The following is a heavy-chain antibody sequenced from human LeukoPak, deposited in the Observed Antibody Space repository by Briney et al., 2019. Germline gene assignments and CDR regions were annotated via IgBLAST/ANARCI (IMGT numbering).Heavy chain of an antibody. CDR2: IYPGDSDT. D-gene: IGHD1-26*01. J-gene: IGHJ6*03. CDR3: ARRSSVGAYSMDSNYYYYYYMDV. V-gene: IGHV5-51*01. CDR1: GYSFTSYW. Sequence: GESLKISCKGSGYSFTSYWIGWVRQMPGKGLEWMGIIYPGDSDTRYSPSFQGQVTISADKSISTAYLQWSSLKASDTAMYYCARRSSVGAYSMDSNYYYYYYMDVWGKGTTVTVSS.